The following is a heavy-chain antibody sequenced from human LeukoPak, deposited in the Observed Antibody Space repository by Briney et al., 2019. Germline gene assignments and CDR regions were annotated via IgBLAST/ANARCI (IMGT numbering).Heavy chain of an antibody. J-gene: IGHJ6*04. CDR3: ARYGSGSYYED. D-gene: IGHD3-10*01. Sequence: SETLSLTCTVSGGSISSGGYYWSWIRQPPGKGLEWIGYIYHSGSTYYNPSLKSRVTISVDTSKNQFSLKLSSVTAADTAVYYCARYGSGSYYEDWGKGTTVTVSS. V-gene: IGHV4-30-2*01. CDR1: GGSISSGGYY. CDR2: IYHSGST.